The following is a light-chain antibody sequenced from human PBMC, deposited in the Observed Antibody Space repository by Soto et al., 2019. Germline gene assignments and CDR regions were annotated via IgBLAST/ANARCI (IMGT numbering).Light chain of an antibody. CDR3: AAWDDSLSGVA. V-gene: IGLV1-47*01. Sequence: QPVLTQPPSASGTPGQRVTISCSGSSSNIGSNYVYWYQQLPGTAPKLLIYTNDQRPSGVPDRVSGSKSGTSASLAISGLRSEDEADYYCAAWDDSLSGVAFGGGTKLTVL. CDR1: SSNIGSNY. J-gene: IGLJ2*01. CDR2: TND.